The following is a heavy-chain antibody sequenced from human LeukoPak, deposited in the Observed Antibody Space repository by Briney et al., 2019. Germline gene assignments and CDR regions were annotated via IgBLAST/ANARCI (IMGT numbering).Heavy chain of an antibody. D-gene: IGHD3-22*01. CDR3: ARSGDYYYDSSGYQNWFDP. Sequence: GASVKVSCKASGYTFTSYDINWVRQATGQGLEWMGWMNPNSGNTGYAQKFQGRVTMTRNTSISTAYMELSSLRSEDTAVHYCARSGDYYYDSSGYQNWFDPWGQGTLVTVSS. J-gene: IGHJ5*02. CDR1: GYTFTSYD. V-gene: IGHV1-8*01. CDR2: MNPNSGNT.